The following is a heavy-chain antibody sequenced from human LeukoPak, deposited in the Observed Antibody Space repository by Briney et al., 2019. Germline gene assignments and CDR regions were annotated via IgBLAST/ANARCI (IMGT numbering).Heavy chain of an antibody. CDR1: GYTFSSDG. D-gene: IGHD1-1*01. V-gene: IGHV1-18*01. J-gene: IGHJ4*02. CDR3: ARVQLERSGEPFDY. CDR2: ISSYNGNT. Sequence: ASVKVSCKASGYTFSSDGISWVRQAPGRGLEWMGWISSYNGNTKYAEKLQGRVTMTTDTSTSTAYMELRSLRSDDTAVYYCARVQLERSGEPFDYWGQGTLVTVSS.